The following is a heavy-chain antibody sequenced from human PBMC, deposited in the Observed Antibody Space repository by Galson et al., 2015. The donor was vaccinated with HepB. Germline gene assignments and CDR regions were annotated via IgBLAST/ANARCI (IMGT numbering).Heavy chain of an antibody. D-gene: IGHD3-3*01. CDR1: GYTFTSYG. CDR2: ISAYNGNT. CDR3: AREDYDFWSGRLGYGMDG. Sequence: SVKVSCKASGYTFTSYGISWVRQAPGQGLEWMGWISAYNGNTNYAQKLQGRVTMTTDTSTSTAYMELRSLRSDDTAMYYCAREDYDFWSGRLGYGMDGWGQGTTVTVSS. V-gene: IGHV1-18*04. J-gene: IGHJ6*02.